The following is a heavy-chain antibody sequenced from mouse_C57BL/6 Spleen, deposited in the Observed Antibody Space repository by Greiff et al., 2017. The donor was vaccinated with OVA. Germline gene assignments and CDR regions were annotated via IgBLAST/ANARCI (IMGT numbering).Heavy chain of an antibody. V-gene: IGHV1-63*01. Sequence: QVHVKQSGAELVRPGTSVKMSCKASGYTFTNYWIGWAKQRPGHGLEWIGDIYPGGGYTNYNEKFKGKATLTADKSSSTAYMQFSSLTSEDSAIYYCARGGDYPDSWGQGTTLTVSS. D-gene: IGHD2-4*01. CDR1: GYTFTNYW. CDR3: ARGGDYPDS. CDR2: IYPGGGYT. J-gene: IGHJ2*01.